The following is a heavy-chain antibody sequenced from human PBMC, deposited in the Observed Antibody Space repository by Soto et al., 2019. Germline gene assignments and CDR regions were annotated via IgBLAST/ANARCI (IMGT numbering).Heavy chain of an antibody. CDR3: ARDDDNDANALDY. CDR1: GFTFSKYG. CDR2: IWNDGIRK. Sequence: GGSLRLSCAASGFTFSKYGMHWVRQAPGKGLEWVALIWNDGIRKVYVDSVKGRFTISRDNSKNTLDLQMNNLRDEDTAVYYCARDDDNDANALDYWGPGTLVTVS. V-gene: IGHV3-33*01. J-gene: IGHJ4*02.